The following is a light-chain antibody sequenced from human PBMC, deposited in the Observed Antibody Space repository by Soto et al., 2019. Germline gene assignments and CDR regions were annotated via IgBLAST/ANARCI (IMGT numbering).Light chain of an antibody. CDR3: AAWDDSLNAYV. Sequence: QSALTQPASVSGSPGQSITISCTGTSSDVGNYNLVSWYQQYPGKAPKLMIYEGGKRPSGVPDRFSGSKSGTSASLAISGLRSDDEGIYYCAAWDDSLNAYVFGTGTKLTVL. CDR1: SSDVGNYNL. J-gene: IGLJ1*01. V-gene: IGLV2-14*02. CDR2: EGG.